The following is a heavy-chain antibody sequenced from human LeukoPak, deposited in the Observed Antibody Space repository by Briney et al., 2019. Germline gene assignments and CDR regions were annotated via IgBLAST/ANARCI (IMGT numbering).Heavy chain of an antibody. J-gene: IGHJ3*02. CDR1: GGSFSGYY. V-gene: IGHV4-34*01. Sequence: PSETLSLTCAVYGGSFSGYYWSWIRQPPGEGLEWIGEINHSGSTNYNPSLKSRVTISVDTSKNQFSLKLSSVTAADTAVYYCARGLWGRGAFDIWGQGTMVTVSS. CDR2: INHSGST. D-gene: IGHD7-27*01. CDR3: ARGLWGRGAFDI.